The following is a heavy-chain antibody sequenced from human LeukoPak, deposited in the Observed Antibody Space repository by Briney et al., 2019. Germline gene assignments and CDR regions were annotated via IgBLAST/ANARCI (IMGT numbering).Heavy chain of an antibody. CDR1: GYTFTSYY. D-gene: IGHD3-3*01. CDR3: AREIDFWSGYHGGIYFDY. CDR2: INPSGGST. Sequence: GASVKVSCKASGYTFTSYYMHWVRQAPGQGLEWMGIINPSGGSTSYAQKFQGRVTMTRDTSTSTVYMELSSLRSEDTAVYYCAREIDFWSGYHGGIYFDYWGQGTLVTVSS. V-gene: IGHV1-46*01. J-gene: IGHJ4*02.